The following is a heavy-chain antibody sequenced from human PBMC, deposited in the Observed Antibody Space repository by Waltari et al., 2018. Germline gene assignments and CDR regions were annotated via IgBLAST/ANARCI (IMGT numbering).Heavy chain of an antibody. Sequence: QVQLQESGPGLVKPSETLSLTCAVSGYSISSGYYWGWIRQPPGKGREWIGSIYHSGSTYYNPSLKSRVTISVDTSKNQFSLKLSSVTAADTAVYYCACVYYDFWSGYYDGRNWFDPWGQGTLVTVSS. CDR3: ACVYYDFWSGYYDGRNWFDP. CDR1: GYSISSGYY. D-gene: IGHD3-3*01. J-gene: IGHJ5*02. V-gene: IGHV4-38-2*01. CDR2: IYHSGST.